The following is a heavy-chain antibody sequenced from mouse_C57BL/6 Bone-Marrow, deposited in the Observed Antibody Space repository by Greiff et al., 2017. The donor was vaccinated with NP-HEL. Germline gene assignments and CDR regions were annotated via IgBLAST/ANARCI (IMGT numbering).Heavy chain of an antibody. D-gene: IGHD4-1*01. CDR1: GFTFSSYA. CDR3: AREPGTRAMDY. V-gene: IGHV5-4*01. Sequence: EVQVVESGGGLVKPGGSLKLSCAASGFTFSSYAMSWVRQTPEKRLEWVATISDGGSYTYYPDNVTGRFTISRDTAKHNLYLQMSLLKAEDTAKYCCAREPGTRAMDYWGQGTSVTVSS. J-gene: IGHJ4*01. CDR2: ISDGGSYT.